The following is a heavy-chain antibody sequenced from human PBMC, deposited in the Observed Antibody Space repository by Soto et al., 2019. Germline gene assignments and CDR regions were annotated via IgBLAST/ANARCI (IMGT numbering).Heavy chain of an antibody. V-gene: IGHV1-3*01. CDR3: AREYRHNGNYYGSY. CDR1: GYTFTNFV. J-gene: IGHJ4*02. CDR2: INPANGNT. Sequence: QVQLVQSGAEVKKPRASVKVSCKASGYTFTNFVIQWVRQAPGQRLEWLGWINPANGNTQYSQTLQGRVTITSDTSASTVYMERSSLRSGDTAVYDCAREYRHNGNYYGSYWGQGTLVTVSS. D-gene: IGHD1-26*01.